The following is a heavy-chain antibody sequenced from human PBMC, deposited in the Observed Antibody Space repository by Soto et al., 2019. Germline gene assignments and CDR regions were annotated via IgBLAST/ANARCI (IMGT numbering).Heavy chain of an antibody. J-gene: IGHJ1*01. Sequence: VGSLRLSCAASGFTFSSYGMHWVRQAPGKGLEWVAVISYDGSNKYYADSVKGRFTISRDNSKNTLYLQMNSPRAEDTAVYYCAKDGWTTVVTPPPRYFQHWGQGTLVTVSS. CDR2: ISYDGSNK. V-gene: IGHV3-30*18. CDR1: GFTFSSYG. CDR3: AKDGWTTVVTPPPRYFQH. D-gene: IGHD4-17*01.